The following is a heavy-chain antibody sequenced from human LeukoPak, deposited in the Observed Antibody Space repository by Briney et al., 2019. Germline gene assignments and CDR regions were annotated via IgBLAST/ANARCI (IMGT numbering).Heavy chain of an antibody. CDR1: GYSINNGYY. CDR3: ARDLGYCSSTSCLDDAFDI. V-gene: IGHV4-38-2*02. Sequence: SETLSLTCTVSGYSINNGYYWGWIRQPPGKGLEWIGSIYHSGGTYYKPSLKSRVTISVDTSKNQFSLKLSSVTAADTAVYYCARDLGYCSSTSCLDDAFDIWGQGTMVTVSS. J-gene: IGHJ3*02. D-gene: IGHD2-2*03. CDR2: IYHSGGT.